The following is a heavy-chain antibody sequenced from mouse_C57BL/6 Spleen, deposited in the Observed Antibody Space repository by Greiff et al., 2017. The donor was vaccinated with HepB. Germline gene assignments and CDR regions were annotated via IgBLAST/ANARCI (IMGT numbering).Heavy chain of an antibody. V-gene: IGHV1-69*01. CDR2: IDPSDSYT. Sequence: VQLQQPGAELVMPGASVKLSCKASGYTFTSYWMHWVKQRPGQGLEWIGEIDPSDSYTNYNQKFKGKSTLTVDKSSSTAYMQLSSLTSEASAVYYCARRVNYCIAHWYFDVWGTGTTVTVSS. CDR3: ARRVNYCIAHWYFDV. CDR1: GYTFTSYW. D-gene: IGHD2-1*01. J-gene: IGHJ1*03.